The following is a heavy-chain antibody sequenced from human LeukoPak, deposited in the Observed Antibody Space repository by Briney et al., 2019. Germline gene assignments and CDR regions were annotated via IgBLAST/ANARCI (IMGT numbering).Heavy chain of an antibody. Sequence: PGGSLRLSCAAAGFAFSRYSMNWVRQTPGKGLEWVSSISSSSNYMYYTASVRGRFTISRDDAKNSLYLQMNSLRADDTAVYYCARVVTAAWDWFDPWGQGTLVTVSS. J-gene: IGHJ5*02. CDR3: ARVVTAAWDWFDP. CDR1: GFAFSRYS. CDR2: ISSSSNYM. D-gene: IGHD2-2*01. V-gene: IGHV3-21*01.